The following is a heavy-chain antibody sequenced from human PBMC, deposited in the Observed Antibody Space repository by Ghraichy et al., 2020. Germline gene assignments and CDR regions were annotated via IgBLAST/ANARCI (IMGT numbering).Heavy chain of an antibody. CDR2: IRSKANSYAT. J-gene: IGHJ6*02. CDR3: TRHGGIAVAAPVDYYYYGMDV. V-gene: IGHV3-73*01. Sequence: KVSFAASGFTFSGSAMHWVRQASGKGLEWVGRIRSKANSYATAYAASGKGRFTISRDDSKNTAYLEMNSLKTEDTAGYYCTRHGGIAVAAPVDYYYYGMDVWGQGTTVTVSS. CDR1: GFTFSGSA. D-gene: IGHD6-19*01.